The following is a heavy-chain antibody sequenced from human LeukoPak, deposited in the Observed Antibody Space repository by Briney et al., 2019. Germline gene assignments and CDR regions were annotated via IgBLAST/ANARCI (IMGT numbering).Heavy chain of an antibody. CDR1: GFTFSDCY. CDR2: IGGSGADT. CDR3: AKTLVASPGNTGGP. D-gene: IGHD6-6*01. Sequence: GGSLRLSCAASGFTFSDCYMSWFRQAPGRGLEWLSYIGGSGADTNYTVSVKGRLTTSRDNAKSSLYLQMNSLRAEDTAVYYCAKTLVASPGNTGGPWGQGTLVTVSS. J-gene: IGHJ5*02. V-gene: IGHV3-11*03.